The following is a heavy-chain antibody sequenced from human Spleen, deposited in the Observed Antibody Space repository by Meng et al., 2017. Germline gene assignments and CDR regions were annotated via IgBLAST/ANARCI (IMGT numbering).Heavy chain of an antibody. V-gene: IGHV1-2*06. J-gene: IGHJ4*02. CDR3: ARDEDISAAGKLFGDY. D-gene: IGHD6-13*01. CDR1: GYNFPDYY. Sequence: RVQSGAEVKKPGASVKVSCNASGYNFPDYYIHWVRRAPGQGLEWMGRINPKSGDTHYAQKFQARVTMTGDTSISTAYMELSGLRSDDTAMYYCARDEDISAAGKLFGDYWGQGTLVTVSS. CDR2: INPKSGDT.